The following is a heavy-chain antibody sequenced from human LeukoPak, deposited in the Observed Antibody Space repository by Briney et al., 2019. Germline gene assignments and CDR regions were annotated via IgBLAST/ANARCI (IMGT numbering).Heavy chain of an antibody. CDR2: INPNSGGT. V-gene: IGHV1-2*02. CDR3: ARGMALAAMFDY. CDR1: GYTFTGYY. J-gene: IGHJ4*02. D-gene: IGHD2-2*01. Sequence: ASVKVSCKASGYTFTGYYLYWVRQAPGQGLEWMGWINPNSGGTNYAQKLQGRVTMTTDTSTSTAYMELRSLRSDDTAVYYCARGMALAAMFDYWGQGTLVTVSS.